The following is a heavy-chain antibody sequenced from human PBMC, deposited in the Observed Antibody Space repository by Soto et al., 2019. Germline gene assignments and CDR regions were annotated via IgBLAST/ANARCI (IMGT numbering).Heavy chain of an antibody. CDR3: AHPSSSGWHRYAFDT. J-gene: IGHJ3*02. Sequence: PGESLKISCKGSGYSFTSSWIGWVRQMPGKGLEWMGIIYPGDSDTRYSPSFQGQVTISADKSISTAYLQWSSLKASDTVMYYCAHPSSSGWHRYAFDTWGQGTMVTVS. V-gene: IGHV5-51*01. CDR2: IYPGDSDT. D-gene: IGHD6-19*01. CDR1: GYSFTSSW.